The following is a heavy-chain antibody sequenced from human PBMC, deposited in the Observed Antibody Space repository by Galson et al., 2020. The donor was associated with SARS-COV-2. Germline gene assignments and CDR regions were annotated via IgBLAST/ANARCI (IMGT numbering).Heavy chain of an antibody. CDR2: SSYTGII. CDR3: AGMTPFIHGPHDFDY. V-gene: IGHV4-30-4*01. D-gene: IGHD1-1*01. J-gene: IGHJ4*02. Sequence: PSETLSLTCTVSGGSITSGDFFWSWIRQSPGKGLEWIGYSSYTGIIYYNPSLKSRVTISVDTSNNQFSLRLNSVTAADTAVYYCAGMTPFIHGPHDFDYWGQGTLVRVSS. CDR1: GGSITSGDFF.